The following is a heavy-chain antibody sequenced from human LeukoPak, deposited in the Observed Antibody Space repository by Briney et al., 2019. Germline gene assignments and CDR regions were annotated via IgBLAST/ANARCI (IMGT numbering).Heavy chain of an antibody. Sequence: SETLSLTCAVYGGSFSGYYWSWIRQPPGKGLEWIGEINHSGSTNYNPSLKSRVTISVDTSKNQFSLKLSSVTAADTAVYYCARGSQTRATHGDSRPPFDYWGQGTLVTVSS. CDR3: ARGSQTRATHGDSRPPFDY. V-gene: IGHV4-34*01. CDR1: GGSFSGYY. D-gene: IGHD4-17*01. CDR2: INHSGST. J-gene: IGHJ4*02.